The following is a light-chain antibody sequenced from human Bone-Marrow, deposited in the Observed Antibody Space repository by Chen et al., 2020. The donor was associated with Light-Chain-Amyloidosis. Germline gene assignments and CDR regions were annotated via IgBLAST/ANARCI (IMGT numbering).Light chain of an antibody. V-gene: IGKV3-11*01. CDR1: ESISFY. J-gene: IGKJ5*01. Sequence: DIVLTQSPATVSLSPGDTATLSCRASESISFYLTWYQQKPGQAPRLLIYDASHRATGIPARFSGSGSGTDFTLTITNLEPDDFAVYYCQQRSSWPTFGQGTRLEI. CDR2: DAS. CDR3: QQRSSWPT.